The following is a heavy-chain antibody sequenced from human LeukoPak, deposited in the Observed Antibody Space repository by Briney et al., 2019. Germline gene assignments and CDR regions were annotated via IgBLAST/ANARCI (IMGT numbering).Heavy chain of an antibody. CDR2: IDRDDDK. Sequence: SGPALVKPTQTLTLTCTFSGFSLSTRGMRVSWIRQPPGKALEWLARIDRDDDKFYSTSLKTRLTISKDTSKNQVVLTMTNMDPVDTATYYCARNFGYYDFWSGYYLGSGYFDYWGQGTLVTVSS. CDR1: GFSLSTRGMR. V-gene: IGHV2-70*04. CDR3: ARNFGYYDFWSGYYLGSGYFDY. J-gene: IGHJ4*02. D-gene: IGHD3-3*01.